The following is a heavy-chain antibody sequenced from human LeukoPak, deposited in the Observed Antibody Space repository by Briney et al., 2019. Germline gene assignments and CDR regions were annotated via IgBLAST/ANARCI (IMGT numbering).Heavy chain of an antibody. Sequence: GESLKISCKASGYSFTNYWIGWVRQMPGKGLEWMGNIYPGDSDTRYSPPFQGQVTISADKSISTAYLQWSSLKASDSAMYYCARGREFHRRSFDSWGQGTLLTVSS. CDR3: ARGREFHRRSFDS. CDR2: IYPGDSDT. D-gene: IGHD3-10*01. J-gene: IGHJ4*02. CDR1: GYSFTNYW. V-gene: IGHV5-51*01.